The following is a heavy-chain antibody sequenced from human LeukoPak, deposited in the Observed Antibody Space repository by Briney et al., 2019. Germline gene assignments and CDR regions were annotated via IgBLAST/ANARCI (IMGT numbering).Heavy chain of an antibody. J-gene: IGHJ4*02. CDR1: GFTFSSYA. CDR2: IRYDGSNK. Sequence: GGSLRLSCAASGFTFSSYAMSWVRQAPGKGLEWVAFIRYDGSNKYYADSVKGRFTISRDNAKNSLYLQMNSLRAEDTAVYYCARGALGSYDILTGYLLEYYFDYWGQGTLVTVSS. CDR3: ARGALGSYDILTGYLLEYYFDY. V-gene: IGHV3-30*02. D-gene: IGHD3-9*01.